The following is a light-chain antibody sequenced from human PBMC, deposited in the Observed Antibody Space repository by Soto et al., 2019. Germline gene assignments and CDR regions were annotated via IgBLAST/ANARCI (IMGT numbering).Light chain of an antibody. Sequence: QSALTQPPSASGSPGQSVTISCTGTSSDVGGYNYVSWYQHHPGKAPKLIIYEVYRRPSGVPDRFSGSKSGNTAALTVSGLQAEDEADYYCSSYGGTNSYVFGTGTKVTV. CDR1: SSDVGGYNY. CDR3: SSYGGTNSYV. V-gene: IGLV2-8*01. J-gene: IGLJ1*01. CDR2: EVY.